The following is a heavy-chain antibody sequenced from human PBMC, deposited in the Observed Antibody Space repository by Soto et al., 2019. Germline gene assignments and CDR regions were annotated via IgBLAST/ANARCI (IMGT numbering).Heavy chain of an antibody. CDR3: AAVRGFGGVIVIPYFDY. J-gene: IGHJ4*02. Sequence: SETLSLTCTVSGGSISSSSYYWGWIRQPPGKGLEWIGSIYYSGSTYYNPSLKSRVTISVDTSKNQFSLKLSSVTAADTAVYYCAAVRGFGGVIVIPYFDYWGQGTLVTSPQ. CDR1: GGSISSSSYY. V-gene: IGHV4-39*01. D-gene: IGHD3-16*02. CDR2: IYYSGST.